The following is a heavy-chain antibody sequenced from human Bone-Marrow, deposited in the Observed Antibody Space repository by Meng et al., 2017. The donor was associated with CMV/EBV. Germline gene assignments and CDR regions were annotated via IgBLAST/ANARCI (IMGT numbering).Heavy chain of an antibody. J-gene: IGHJ6*02. D-gene: IGHD2-15*01. CDR2: ISGSGGST. CDR3: AKKSGFCSGGSCYSYYYYGMDV. Sequence: GESLKISCAASGFTFSSYAMGWVRQAPGKGLEWVSAISGSGGSTYYADSVKGRFTISRDNSKNTLYLQMNSLRAEDTAVYYCAKKSGFCSGGSCYSYYYYGMDVWGQGTTVTVSS. V-gene: IGHV3-23*01. CDR1: GFTFSSYA.